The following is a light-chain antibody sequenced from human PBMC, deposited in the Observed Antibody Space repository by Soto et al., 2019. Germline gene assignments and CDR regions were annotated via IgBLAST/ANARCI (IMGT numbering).Light chain of an antibody. CDR1: QNISSY. CDR3: QQYGSSPIT. V-gene: IGKV3-20*01. J-gene: IGKJ5*01. CDR2: DVS. Sequence: IVLTQSPATLSLSPGNRATLSCRASQNISSYLIWYQQKPGQSPRVLIYDVSNRATGIPDRFSGSGSGTDFTLTISRLEPEDFAVYYCQQYGSSPITFGQGTRLEIK.